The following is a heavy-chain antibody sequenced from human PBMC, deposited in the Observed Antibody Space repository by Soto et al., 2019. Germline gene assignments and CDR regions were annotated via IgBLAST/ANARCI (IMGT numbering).Heavy chain of an antibody. CDR1: GGSISSGGYY. CDR2: IYYSGST. J-gene: IGHJ4*02. CDR3: ARELSEKRTRFDY. V-gene: IGHV4-31*03. D-gene: IGHD2-2*01. Sequence: SETLSLTCTVSGGSISSGGYYWSWIRQHPGKGLEWIGYIYYSGSTYYNPSLKSRVTISVDTSKNQFSLKLSSVTAADTAVYYCARELSEKRTRFDYWGQGTLVTVSS.